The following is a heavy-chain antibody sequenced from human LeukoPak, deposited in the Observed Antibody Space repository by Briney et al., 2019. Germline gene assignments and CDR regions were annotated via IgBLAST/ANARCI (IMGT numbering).Heavy chain of an antibody. V-gene: IGHV4-59*01. CDR3: AREILGSGSNWFDP. Sequence: PSETLSLTCNVSGGSISSYYWSWIRQPPGKGLEWIGYISYSGSTNYNPSLKSRVTISVDTSKNQFSLRLSSVTAADTAVYYCAREILGSGSNWFDPWGQGTLVTVSS. D-gene: IGHD6-19*01. J-gene: IGHJ5*02. CDR2: ISYSGST. CDR1: GGSISSYY.